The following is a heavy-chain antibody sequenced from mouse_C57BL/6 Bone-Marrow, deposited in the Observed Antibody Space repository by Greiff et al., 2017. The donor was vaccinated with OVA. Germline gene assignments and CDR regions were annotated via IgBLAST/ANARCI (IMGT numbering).Heavy chain of an antibody. CDR3: TTSYYGSGVMDY. CDR1: GFNIKDDY. J-gene: IGHJ4*01. CDR2: IDPENGDT. V-gene: IGHV14-4*01. D-gene: IGHD1-1*01. Sequence: VQLQQSGAELVRPGASVKLSCTASGFNIKDDYMHWVKQRPEQGLEWIGWIDPENGDTESASKFQGKAIITADTSSNTAYLQLSILTSEDTAVYYCTTSYYGSGVMDYWGQGTSVTVSS.